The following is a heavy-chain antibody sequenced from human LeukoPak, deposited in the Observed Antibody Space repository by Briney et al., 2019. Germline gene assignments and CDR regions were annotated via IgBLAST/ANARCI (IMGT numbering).Heavy chain of an antibody. Sequence: PSETLSLTCTVSGGSISSGDYYWSWIRQPPGKGLEWIGYIYYSGSTYYNPSLKSRVTISVDTSKNQFSLKLSSVTAADTAVYYCARGGYYSNWFDPWGQGTLVTVSS. V-gene: IGHV4-30-4*01. CDR3: ARGGYYSNWFDP. J-gene: IGHJ5*02. D-gene: IGHD3-3*01. CDR2: IYYSGST. CDR1: GGSISSGDYY.